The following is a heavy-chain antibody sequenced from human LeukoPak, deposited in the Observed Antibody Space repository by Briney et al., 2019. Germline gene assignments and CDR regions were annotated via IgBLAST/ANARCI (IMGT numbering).Heavy chain of an antibody. CDR3: ARDGYDLDTPMVSTIFDC. J-gene: IGHJ4*02. Sequence: PGGSLRLSCAVSGFTFISYGMHWVRQAPGKGLEWVAFISYDEKNKYYADSVKGRFTISRDNSKNTLYLQLNSLRAEDTAVYYCARDGYDLDTPMVSTIFDCWGQGTLVTVSS. CDR2: ISYDEKNK. CDR1: GFTFISYG. D-gene: IGHD5-18*01. V-gene: IGHV3-30*03.